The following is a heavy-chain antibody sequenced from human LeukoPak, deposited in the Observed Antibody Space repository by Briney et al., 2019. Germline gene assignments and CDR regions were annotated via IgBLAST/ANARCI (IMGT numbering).Heavy chain of an antibody. CDR3: ARHRSGWLQSSFDY. V-gene: IGHV4-39*01. CDR2: IYYSGST. D-gene: IGHD5-24*01. J-gene: IGHJ4*02. Sequence: PSETLSLTCTVSGGSISSSSYYWGWIRQPPGKGLEWIGSIYYSGSTYDNPSLKGRVTISVDTSKNQFSLRLSSVTAADTAVYYCARHRSGWLQSSFDYWGQGTLVTVSS. CDR1: GGSISSSSYY.